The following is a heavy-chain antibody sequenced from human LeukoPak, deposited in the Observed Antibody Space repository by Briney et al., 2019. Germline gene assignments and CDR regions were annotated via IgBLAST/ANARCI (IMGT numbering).Heavy chain of an antibody. D-gene: IGHD6-19*01. CDR1: GFTFSSYA. J-gene: IGHJ4*02. Sequence: GGSLRLSRAASGFTFSSYAMSWVRQAPGKGLEWVSAIRGSGGSTYYADSVKGRFTISRDNSKNTLYLQMNSLRAEDTAVYYCAKDGIAVAGSEIDYWGQGTLVTVSS. V-gene: IGHV3-23*01. CDR2: IRGSGGST. CDR3: AKDGIAVAGSEIDY.